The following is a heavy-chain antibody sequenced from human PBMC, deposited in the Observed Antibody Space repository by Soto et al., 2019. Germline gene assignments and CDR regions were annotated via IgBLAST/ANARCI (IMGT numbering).Heavy chain of an antibody. CDR1: GYTLTNYA. J-gene: IGHJ5*02. D-gene: IGHD2-2*01. CDR3: ARAVTLGYCSSTSCSLNWFDP. Sequence: ASVKVSCKASGYTLTNYAMHWVRQAPGQRLEWMGWINAGNGNTKYSQKFQGRVTITRDTSASTAYMELSSLRSEDTAVYYCARAVTLGYCSSTSCSLNWFDPWGQGTLVTVPQ. CDR2: INAGNGNT. V-gene: IGHV1-3*01.